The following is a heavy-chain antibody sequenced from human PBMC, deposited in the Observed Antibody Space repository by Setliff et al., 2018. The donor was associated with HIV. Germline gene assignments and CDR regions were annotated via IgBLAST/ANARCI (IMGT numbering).Heavy chain of an antibody. CDR2: VNRDGSDK. V-gene: IGHV3-7*03. CDR1: GFILSDYW. Sequence: PGGSLRLSCAASGFILSDYWMSWVRQAPGKGLQWVATVNRDGSDKDYVDSVRGRFTISRDNAKNSVYLQMNSLKTEDTAVYYCARARYSSGYYVSFDYWGQGTLVTVSS. CDR3: ARARYSSGYYVSFDY. J-gene: IGHJ4*02. D-gene: IGHD6-19*01.